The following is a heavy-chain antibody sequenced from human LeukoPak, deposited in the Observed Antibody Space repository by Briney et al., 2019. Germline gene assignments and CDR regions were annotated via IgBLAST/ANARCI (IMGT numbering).Heavy chain of an antibody. D-gene: IGHD6-13*01. J-gene: IGHJ3*02. V-gene: IGHV4-59*08. CDR3: ARLPAAAYGDDAFDI. CDR2: IYYSGST. Sequence: SETLSLTCTVSGGSISSYYWSWIRQPPGKGLEWIGYIYYSGSTNHNPSLKSRVTISVDTSKNQFSLKLSSVTAADTAVYYCARLPAAAYGDDAFDIWGQGTMVTVS. CDR1: GGSISSYY.